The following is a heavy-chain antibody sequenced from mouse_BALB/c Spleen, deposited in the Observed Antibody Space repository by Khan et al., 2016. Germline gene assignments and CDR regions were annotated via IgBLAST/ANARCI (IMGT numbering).Heavy chain of an antibody. CDR2: INPSNGGT. CDR3: ARSADGHYTFAY. J-gene: IGHJ3*01. Sequence: QVQLQQPGAELVKPGASVILSCKASAYIFTTYYIYWVKQRPGQGLEWIGVINPSNGGTNFNEKFKSKATLTVDKSSTTAYMQLSSLTSEDSAIYYCARSADGHYTFAYWGQGTLVTVSA. D-gene: IGHD2-3*01. CDR1: AYIFTTYY. V-gene: IGHV1S81*02.